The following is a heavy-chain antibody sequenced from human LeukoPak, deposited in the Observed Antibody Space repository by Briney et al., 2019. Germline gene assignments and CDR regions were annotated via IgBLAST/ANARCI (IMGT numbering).Heavy chain of an antibody. J-gene: IGHJ5*02. CDR1: VYTFTSYG. CDR3: ARFTIFGVVTSWFDP. CDR2: ISAYNGNT. Sequence: SSVNVSCKASVYTFTSYGISWVRQAPGQGLEWMGWISAYNGNTNYAQKLQGRVTMTTDTSTSTAYMELRSLRSDDTAVYYCARFTIFGVVTSWFDPWGQGTLVTVSS. D-gene: IGHD3-3*01. V-gene: IGHV1-18*01.